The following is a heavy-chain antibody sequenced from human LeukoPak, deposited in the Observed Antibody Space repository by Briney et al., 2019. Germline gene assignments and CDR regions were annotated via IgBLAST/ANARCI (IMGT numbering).Heavy chain of an antibody. CDR3: ARTAARRFDY. J-gene: IGHJ4*02. V-gene: IGHV1-18*01. D-gene: IGHD6-6*01. Sequence: ASVKVSCKASGYTFTSYGISWVRQAPGQGLEWMGWISAYNGNSNYAQKLQGRVTMTRDTSTSTVYMELSSLRSDDTAVYYCARTAARRFDYWGQGTLVTVSS. CDR2: ISAYNGNS. CDR1: GYTFTSYG.